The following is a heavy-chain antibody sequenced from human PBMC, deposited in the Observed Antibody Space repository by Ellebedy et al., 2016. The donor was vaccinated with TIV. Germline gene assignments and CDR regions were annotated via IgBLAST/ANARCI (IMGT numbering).Heavy chain of an antibody. D-gene: IGHD2-2*01. CDR2: AGGSDGST. CDR1: GFTFSIHA. Sequence: GESLKISCAASGFTFSIHAMGWVRQAPGKGLEWVSSAGGSDGSTFYADSVRGRFTISRDNAKNTLYLQMNNLRAEDTAVYYCAKRGDCSANSCLLRDWGQGTLVTVSS. V-gene: IGHV3-23*01. J-gene: IGHJ1*01. CDR3: AKRGDCSANSCLLRD.